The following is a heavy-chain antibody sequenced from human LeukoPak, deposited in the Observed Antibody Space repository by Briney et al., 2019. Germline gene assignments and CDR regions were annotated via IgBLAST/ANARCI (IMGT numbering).Heavy chain of an antibody. CDR3: ARGDYDSSGYSNPGYYGMDV. Sequence: PSETLSLTCTVSGGSISSGGYYWSWIRQHPGKGLEWIGYMYYSGSTYYNPSLKSRVTISVDTSKNQFSLKLSSVTAADTAVYYCARGDYDSSGYSNPGYYGMDVWGQGTAVTVSS. V-gene: IGHV4-31*03. J-gene: IGHJ6*02. D-gene: IGHD3-22*01. CDR1: GGSISSGGYY. CDR2: MYYSGST.